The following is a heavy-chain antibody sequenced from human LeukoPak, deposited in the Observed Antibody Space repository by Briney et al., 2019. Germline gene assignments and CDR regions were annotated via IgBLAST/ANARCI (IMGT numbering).Heavy chain of an antibody. CDR1: GYTFTSYG. J-gene: IGHJ6*02. CDR2: ISAYNGST. D-gene: IGHD2-2*01. V-gene: IGHV1-18*01. CDR3: AREGLEYCSSTSCQASYYYYGMGV. Sequence: GASVKVSCKASGYTFTSYGISWVRQAPGQGLEWMGWISAYNGSTNYAQKLQGRVTMTTDTSTSTAYMELRSLRSDDTAVYYCAREGLEYCSSTSCQASYYYYGMGVWGQGTTVTVSS.